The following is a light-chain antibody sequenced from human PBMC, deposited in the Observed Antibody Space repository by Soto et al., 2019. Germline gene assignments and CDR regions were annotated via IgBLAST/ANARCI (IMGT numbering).Light chain of an antibody. CDR1: SSDVGGYNY. CDR3: RSYTSSSTVV. V-gene: IGLV2-14*01. CDR2: DVS. Sequence: QSVLTQPASVSGSPGQSITISCTGTSSDVGGYNYVSWYQQHPGKAPKLMIYDVSNRPSGVSNRFSGSKSGNTASLTISGLQAEDEADYYCRSYTSSSTVVFGGGTKRTVL. J-gene: IGLJ2*01.